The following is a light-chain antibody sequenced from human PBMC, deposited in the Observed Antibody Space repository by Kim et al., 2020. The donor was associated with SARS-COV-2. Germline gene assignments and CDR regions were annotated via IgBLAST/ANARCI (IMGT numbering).Light chain of an antibody. CDR3: QQYGSPPLT. CDR1: QSVNSNY. J-gene: IGKJ4*01. V-gene: IGKV3-20*01. CDR2: GAS. Sequence: IVLTQSPGTLSLSPGERATLSCRASQSVNSNYLTWYQQRPAQAPRLLIYGASTRATGIPDRFSGSGHGTDFTLTISRLEPEDFAVYYCQQYGSPPLTFGGGTKLEI.